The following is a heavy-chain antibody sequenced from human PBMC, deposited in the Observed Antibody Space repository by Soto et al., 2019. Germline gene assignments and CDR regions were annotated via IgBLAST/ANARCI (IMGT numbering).Heavy chain of an antibody. CDR2: IIPILGIA. D-gene: IGHD3-3*01. CDR1: GGTFSSYT. Sequence: QVQLVQSGAEVKKPGSSVKVSCKASGGTFSSYTITWVRQAPGQGLEWMGGIIPILGIANYAQKFQGRVTITAEKSTSTAYMELSSLRSEDTAVYYCARAVDILSPLGWWGQGTLVTVSS. J-gene: IGHJ4*02. CDR3: ARAVDILSPLGW. V-gene: IGHV1-69*02.